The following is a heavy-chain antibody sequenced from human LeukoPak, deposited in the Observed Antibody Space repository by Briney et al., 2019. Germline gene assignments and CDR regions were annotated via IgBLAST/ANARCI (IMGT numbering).Heavy chain of an antibody. CDR2: ISSSSSNI. J-gene: IGHJ4*02. Sequence: GGSLRLSCAASGFTFSGYCMSWVRQAPGKGLEWVSSISSSSSNIYYADSVKGRFTISRDNAKNSLYLQMNSLRAEDTAVYYCARSLVAVAVENFDYWGQGTLVTVSS. D-gene: IGHD6-19*01. CDR1: GFTFSGYC. CDR3: ARSLVAVAVENFDY. V-gene: IGHV3-21*01.